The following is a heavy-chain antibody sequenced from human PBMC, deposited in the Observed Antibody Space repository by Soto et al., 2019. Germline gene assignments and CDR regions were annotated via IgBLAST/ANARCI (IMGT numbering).Heavy chain of an antibody. V-gene: IGHV3-74*01. Sequence: EVQLVESGGGLVQPGGSLRLSCAASGFTFSSYWMHWVRQAPGKGLVWVSRINSDGSSTSYADSVKGRFTISRDNAKKALYLQMNSLRAEDTAVYYCARDRAWGSHIQRWGQGNLVTVSS. D-gene: IGHD7-27*01. CDR2: INSDGSST. CDR3: ARDRAWGSHIQR. J-gene: IGHJ1*01. CDR1: GFTFSSYW.